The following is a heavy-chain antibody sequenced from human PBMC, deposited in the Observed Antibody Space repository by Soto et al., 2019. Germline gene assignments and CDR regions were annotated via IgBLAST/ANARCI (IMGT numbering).Heavy chain of an antibody. Sequence: QEQLQESGPGLVKPSETLSLTCTVSGGSISSYYWSWIRQPPGKGLEWIGYIYYSGSTNYNPSLKSRVTISVDTSKNQFSLKLSSVTAADTAVYYCARRYGDYFDYWGQGTLVTVSS. CDR1: GGSISSYY. J-gene: IGHJ4*02. CDR2: IYYSGST. D-gene: IGHD4-17*01. CDR3: ARRYGDYFDY. V-gene: IGHV4-59*08.